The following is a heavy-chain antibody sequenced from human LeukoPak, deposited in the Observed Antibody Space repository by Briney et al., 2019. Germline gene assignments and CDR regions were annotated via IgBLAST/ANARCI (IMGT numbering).Heavy chain of an antibody. CDR3: ARDPLSPDYGDLDP. Sequence: PGGSLRPSCAASGFSFSNYWMSWVRQAPGKGLEWVANIKQDGSAKYYVDSVNGRFTISRDNAKKSVYLQMNSLRVEDTAVYYCARDPLSPDYGDLDPWGQGTLVTVSS. J-gene: IGHJ5*02. D-gene: IGHD4-17*01. CDR1: GFSFSNYW. V-gene: IGHV3-7*01. CDR2: IKQDGSAK.